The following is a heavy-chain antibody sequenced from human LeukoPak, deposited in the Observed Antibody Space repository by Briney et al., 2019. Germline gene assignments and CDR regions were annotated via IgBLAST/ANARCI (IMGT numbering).Heavy chain of an antibody. CDR3: AREVTMVRGVSYDAFDI. CDR1: GGSISSSNW. Sequence: PSGTLSLTCAVSGGSISSSNWWSWVRQPPGKGLEWIGEIYHSGSTNYNPSLKSRVTISVDKSKNQFSLKLSSVTAADTAVYYCAREVTMVRGVSYDAFDIWGQGTMVTVSS. V-gene: IGHV4-4*02. J-gene: IGHJ3*02. CDR2: IYHSGST. D-gene: IGHD3-10*01.